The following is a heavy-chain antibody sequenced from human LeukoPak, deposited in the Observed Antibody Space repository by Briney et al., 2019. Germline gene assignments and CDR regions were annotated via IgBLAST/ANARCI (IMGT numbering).Heavy chain of an antibody. Sequence: PSQTLSLTWTVSGGSISSGGYYWSWIRQHPGKGLEWIGYIYYSGSTCYNPSLKSRVTISVDTSKNQFSLKLSSVTAADTAVYYCARVFWSKPGYYFDYWGQGTLVTVSS. CDR3: ARVFWSKPGYYFDY. CDR1: GGSISSGGYY. CDR2: IYYSGST. J-gene: IGHJ4*02. D-gene: IGHD2-8*02. V-gene: IGHV4-31*02.